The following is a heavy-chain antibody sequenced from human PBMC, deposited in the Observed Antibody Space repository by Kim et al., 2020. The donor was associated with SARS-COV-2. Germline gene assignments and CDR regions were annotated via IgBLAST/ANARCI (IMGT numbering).Heavy chain of an antibody. V-gene: IGHV3-7*01. Sequence: GGSLRLSCAASGFNFNDYWMSWVRQLPGKGLEWAANINKDGSGKYYMDSVKGRITISRDNAKNSLFLQMNNLRAEDTAVYYCVRSIDYWGQGTLVTVSS. J-gene: IGHJ4*02. CDR2: INKDGSGK. CDR3: VRSIDY. CDR1: GFNFNDYW.